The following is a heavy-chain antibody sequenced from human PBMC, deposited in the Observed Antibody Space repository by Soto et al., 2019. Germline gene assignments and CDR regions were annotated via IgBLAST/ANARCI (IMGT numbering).Heavy chain of an antibody. CDR3: ARDSPSTTVTIAGGMVGYYGMDV. V-gene: IGHV3-48*02. D-gene: IGHD4-17*01. Sequence: GGSLRLSCAASGFTFSSYSMNWVRQAPGKGLEWVSYISSSSSTIYYADSVKGRFTISRDNAKNSLYLQMNSLRDEDTAVYYCARDSPSTTVTIAGGMVGYYGMDVWGQGTTVTVSS. CDR1: GFTFSSYS. J-gene: IGHJ6*02. CDR2: ISSSSSTI.